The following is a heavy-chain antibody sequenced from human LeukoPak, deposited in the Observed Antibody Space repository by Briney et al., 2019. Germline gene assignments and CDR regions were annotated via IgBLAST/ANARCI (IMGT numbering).Heavy chain of an antibody. CDR1: GFTFSSHG. Sequence: GGSLRLSCAVSGFTFSSHGMNWVRQAPGKGLEWVSGITSGTRTYYADSVKGRFAISRDNSKNTMYLQMNSLRTDDTAVYYCARDWELEGSGFDYWGQGTLVTVSS. V-gene: IGHV3-23*01. D-gene: IGHD1-26*01. J-gene: IGHJ4*02. CDR2: ITSGTRT. CDR3: ARDWELEGSGFDY.